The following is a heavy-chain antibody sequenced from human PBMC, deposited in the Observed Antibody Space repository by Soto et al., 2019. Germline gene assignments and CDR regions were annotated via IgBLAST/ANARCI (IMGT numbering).Heavy chain of an antibody. V-gene: IGHV4-38-2*01. CDR3: ARSSSFDY. Sequence: SETLSLTCAVSGYSISSGYYWGWIRQPSGKGLEWIGSIYHSGSTYYNPSLKSRVTISVDTSKNQFFLKLSSVTAADTAVYYCARSSSFDYSGQGTLVTVST. D-gene: IGHD6-6*01. CDR2: IYHSGST. CDR1: GYSISSGYY. J-gene: IGHJ4*02.